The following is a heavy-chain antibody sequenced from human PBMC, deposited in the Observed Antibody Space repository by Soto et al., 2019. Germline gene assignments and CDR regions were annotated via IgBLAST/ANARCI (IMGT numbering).Heavy chain of an antibody. CDR1: GGTFSSYA. D-gene: IGHD1-26*01. J-gene: IGHJ6*02. V-gene: IGHV1-69*12. CDR2: IIPIFGTA. CDR3: ARGRVGATPIYGMDV. Sequence: QVQLVQSGAEVKKPGSSVKVSCKASGGTFSSYAISWVRQAPGQGLEWMGGIIPIFGTANYAQKFQGRVKITGDESTSTAYRELSSLRAEDTAVYYCARGRVGATPIYGMDVWGQGTTVTVSS.